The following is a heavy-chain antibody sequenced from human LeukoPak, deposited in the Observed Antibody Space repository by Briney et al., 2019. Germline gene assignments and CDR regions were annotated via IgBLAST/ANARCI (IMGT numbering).Heavy chain of an antibody. CDR3: ARDNIAYGSGSYLGY. J-gene: IGHJ4*02. V-gene: IGHV3-30*04. CDR1: GFTFNNFA. Sequence: GGSLRLSCAASGFTFNNFAMNWVRQAPGKGLEWVAIISHDGSKKDYADSVKGRFTLSRDNSQNTLYVQMNSLGVEDTAVYYCARDNIAYGSGSYLGYWGQGTLVIVSS. CDR2: ISHDGSKK. D-gene: IGHD3-10*01.